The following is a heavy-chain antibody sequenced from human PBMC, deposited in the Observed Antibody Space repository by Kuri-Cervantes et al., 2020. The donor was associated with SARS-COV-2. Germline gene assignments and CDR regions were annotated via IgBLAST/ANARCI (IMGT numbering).Heavy chain of an antibody. V-gene: IGHV4-38-2*01. CDR2: IYHSGST. CDR3: ARLHRAQIWFDP. J-gene: IGHJ5*02. Sequence: ESLKISCAVSRYSISSGYYWGWIRQPPGKRLEWIGSIYHSGSTYYNPSLKSRVTISVDTSKNQFSLKLSSVTAADTAVYYCARLHRAQIWFDPWGQGTLVTVSS. D-gene: IGHD4-11*01. CDR1: RYSISSGYY.